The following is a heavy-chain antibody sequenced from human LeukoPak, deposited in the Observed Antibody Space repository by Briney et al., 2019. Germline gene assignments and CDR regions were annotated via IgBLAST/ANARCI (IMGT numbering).Heavy chain of an antibody. CDR3: ARDLSSSWSEDSSFDY. Sequence: GGSLRLSCAASGFTFDDYVMHWVRQAPGKGLEWVSGITWNSDTIAYADSVKGRFTISRDNAKNSLYLQMNSLRAEDTAVYYCARDLSSSWSEDSSFDYWGQGTLVTVSS. CDR1: GFTFDDYV. CDR2: ITWNSDTI. J-gene: IGHJ4*02. D-gene: IGHD6-13*01. V-gene: IGHV3-9*01.